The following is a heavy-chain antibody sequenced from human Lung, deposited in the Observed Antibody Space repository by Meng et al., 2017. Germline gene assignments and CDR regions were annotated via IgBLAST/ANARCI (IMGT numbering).Heavy chain of an antibody. CDR3: ARFDISSSGRGDY. D-gene: IGHD1-26*01. V-gene: IGHV4-4*02. CDR1: GGSITSSTW. J-gene: IGHJ4*02. Sequence: QVELRVSGPGLVKPSGTLSLTCAVSGGSITSSTWWSWVRQTPGKGLEWFGEIFHSGSTNYNPPLESRVTISVDKSKNQFSLKVYSVTAADTATYYCARFDISSSGRGDYWGQGILVTVSS. CDR2: IFHSGST.